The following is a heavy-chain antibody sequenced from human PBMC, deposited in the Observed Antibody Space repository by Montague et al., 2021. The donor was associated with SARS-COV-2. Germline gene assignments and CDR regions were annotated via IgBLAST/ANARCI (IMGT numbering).Heavy chain of an antibody. V-gene: IGHV4-59*01. CDR3: ARAQNICFIANCVNYSDL. CDR1: GGSIRSYY. Sequence: SETLSLTCEVSGGSIRSYYWSWIRQSPGKGLEWIGYVHYTGSTKHNPSLKTRVTLSLDTPKNHFSLRLNSVTAADTAVYYCARAQNICFIANCVNYSDLWGLGALVSVSS. CDR2: VHYTGST. J-gene: IGHJ4*02. D-gene: IGHD1-1*01.